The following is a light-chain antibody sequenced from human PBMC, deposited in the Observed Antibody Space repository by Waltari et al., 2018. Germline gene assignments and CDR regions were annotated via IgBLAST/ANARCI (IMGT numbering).Light chain of an antibody. CDR1: QGINSV. CDR3: QQLSTYPWT. CDR2: AAS. Sequence: DIQLTQSPSFLSASVGDRVTITCRARQGINSVLAWYQQKPGKAPKLLIYAASTLQSGVPSRFSGSGSGTEFTLTISSLQPEDFAAYSCQQLSTYPWTFGQGTRLEIK. J-gene: IGKJ2*02. V-gene: IGKV1-9*01.